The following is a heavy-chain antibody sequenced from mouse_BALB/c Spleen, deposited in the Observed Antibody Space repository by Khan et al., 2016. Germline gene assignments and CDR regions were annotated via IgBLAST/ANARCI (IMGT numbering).Heavy chain of an antibody. V-gene: IGHV1S136*01. CDR3: AAYYYSRVRDY. D-gene: IGHD1-1*01. CDR1: GYTFTSYV. J-gene: IGHJ2*01. Sequence: VQLQQSGPELVKPGASVKMSCKASGYTFTSYVIHWVKQKPGQGLEWIGYINPYNDGTKYNEKFKGKATLTSDKSSSTAYMELSSLTSEDSAVYYCAAYYYSRVRDYWGQGTTLTVSS. CDR2: INPYNDGT.